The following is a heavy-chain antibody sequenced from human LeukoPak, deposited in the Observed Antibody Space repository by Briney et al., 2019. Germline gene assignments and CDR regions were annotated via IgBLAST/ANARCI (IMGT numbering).Heavy chain of an antibody. D-gene: IGHD3-16*01. J-gene: IGHJ4*02. CDR3: ARRGDGVIDY. V-gene: IGHV4-59*08. Sequence: SETLSLTCTVSGGSISSYYWSWIRQPPGKGLEWIGYTYYSGSTNYNPSLKSRVTISVDTSKNQFSLKLSSVTAADTAVYYCARRGDGVIDYWGQGTLVTVSS. CDR2: TYYSGST. CDR1: GGSISSYY.